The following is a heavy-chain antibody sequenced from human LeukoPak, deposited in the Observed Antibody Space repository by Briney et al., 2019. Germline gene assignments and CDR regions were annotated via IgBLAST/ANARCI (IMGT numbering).Heavy chain of an antibody. D-gene: IGHD1-26*01. V-gene: IGHV3-23*01. J-gene: IGHJ2*01. CDR3: ARSHILGYWYFDL. CDR2: ISASGGST. CDR1: GFTFSSYA. Sequence: GGSLRLSCAASGFTFSSYAMSWVRQAPGKGLEWVSSISASGGSTYYADSVKGRFTISRDNSKNTVYLQMNSPRADDTAVYYCARSHILGYWYFDLWGRGTLVTVSS.